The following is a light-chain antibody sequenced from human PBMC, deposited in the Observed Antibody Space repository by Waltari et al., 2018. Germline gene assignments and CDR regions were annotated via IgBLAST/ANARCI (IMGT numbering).Light chain of an antibody. CDR1: QGISNY. CDR3: QQGNSYPLT. Sequence: DIQMSQSPSSLSASVGDRVTTTCRASQGISNYLNWFQQKPGKAPKLLIYYANSLASGVPSRFSGSGSGTEFTLTISSLQPEDFATYYCQQGNSYPLTFGGGTKVEIK. V-gene: IGKV1-17*01. CDR2: YAN. J-gene: IGKJ4*01.